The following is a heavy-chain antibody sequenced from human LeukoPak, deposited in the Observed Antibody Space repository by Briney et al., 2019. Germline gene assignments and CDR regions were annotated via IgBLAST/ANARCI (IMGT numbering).Heavy chain of an antibody. D-gene: IGHD1-26*01. Sequence: GGSLRLSCAASGFTVSSNYMNWVRQAPGKGLEWVSVIYSGGSTYYADSVKGRFTISRDNSKNTLYLQMNSLRAEDTAVYYCARSYPSHGSAFDIWGQGTMVTVSS. V-gene: IGHV3-53*01. CDR2: IYSGGST. J-gene: IGHJ3*02. CDR1: GFTVSSNY. CDR3: ARSYPSHGSAFDI.